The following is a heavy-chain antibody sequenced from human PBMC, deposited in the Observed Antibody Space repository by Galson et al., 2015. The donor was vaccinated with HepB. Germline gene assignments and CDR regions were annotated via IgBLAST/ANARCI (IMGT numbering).Heavy chain of an antibody. J-gene: IGHJ6*02. V-gene: IGHV3-21*01. D-gene: IGHD6-6*01. CDR2: ISSSSSYI. CDR1: GFTFSSYS. Sequence: SLRLSCAASGFTFSSYSMNWVRQAPGKGLEWVSSISSSSSYIYYADSVKGRFTISRDNAKNSLYLQMNSLRAEDTAVYYCARAGYSSSVHYYGMDVWGQGTTVTVSS. CDR3: ARAGYSSSVHYYGMDV.